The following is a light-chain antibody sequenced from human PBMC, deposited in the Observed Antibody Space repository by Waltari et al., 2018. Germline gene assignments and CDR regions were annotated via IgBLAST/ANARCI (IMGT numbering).Light chain of an antibody. V-gene: IGLV2-14*01. CDR2: EVI. Sequence: QSALTQPASVSGSPGQSITISCTGTSSDVGNYNYVSWYQHHPGKAPKPMIYEVINRPAGVSNRFSGSKAGNTASLTISGLQTEDEADYYCSSYATSSPYVFGTGTQVTVL. CDR3: SSYATSSPYV. J-gene: IGLJ1*01. CDR1: SSDVGNYNY.